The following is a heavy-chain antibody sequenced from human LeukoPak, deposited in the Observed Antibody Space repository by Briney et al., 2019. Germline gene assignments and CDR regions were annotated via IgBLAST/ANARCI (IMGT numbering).Heavy chain of an antibody. CDR1: GGSISSYY. J-gene: IGHJ4*02. CDR3: ARGISYYDSSGIDY. D-gene: IGHD3-22*01. V-gene: IGHV4-59*01. Sequence: PSGTLSLTCTVAGGSISSYYWSWIRQPPGKGLEWIGYTHYSGTNYNPSLKSRVTISADTSKRQFSLKLSSVTAADTAVYYCARGISYYDSSGIDYWGQGTLVTVSS. CDR2: THYSGT.